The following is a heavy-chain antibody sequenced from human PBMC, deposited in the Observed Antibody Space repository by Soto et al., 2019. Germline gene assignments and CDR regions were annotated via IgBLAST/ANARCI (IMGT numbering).Heavy chain of an antibody. CDR2: TSYDGSNK. CDR3: ARDRKTTVVTPIWGWYFDL. Sequence: QVQLVESGGGVVQPGRSLRLSCAASGFTFSSYAMHWVRQAPGKGLEWVAVTSYDGSNKYYADSVKGRFTISRDNSKNTLYLQMNSLRAEDTAVYYCARDRKTTVVTPIWGWYFDLWGRGTLVTVSS. D-gene: IGHD4-17*01. V-gene: IGHV3-30-3*01. J-gene: IGHJ2*01. CDR1: GFTFSSYA.